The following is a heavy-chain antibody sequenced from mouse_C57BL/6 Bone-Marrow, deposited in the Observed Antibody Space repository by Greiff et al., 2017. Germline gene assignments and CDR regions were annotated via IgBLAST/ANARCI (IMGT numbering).Heavy chain of an antibody. J-gene: IGHJ2*01. CDR2: IAPEIGDT. V-gene: IGHV14-4*01. D-gene: IGHD2-3*01. CDR3: SSFDGNYFDF. CDR1: GFNIKDAY. Sequence: VQLQQSGAELVRPGASVKLSCTASGFNIKDAYIHWVKQRPEQGLEWIGWIAPEIGDTEYASKFQGKATITSNTSSNTAYLQLSSLTSEDTAVYYCSSFDGNYFDFWGQGTPLTGAS.